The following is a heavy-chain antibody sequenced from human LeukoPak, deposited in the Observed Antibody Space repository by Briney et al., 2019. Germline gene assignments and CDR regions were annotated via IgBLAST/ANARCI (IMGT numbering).Heavy chain of an antibody. V-gene: IGHV1-69*11. CDR3: TIIPNVILFTHYFEY. J-gene: IGHJ4*02. D-gene: IGHD2-21*01. CDR1: GGVFTTYA. Sequence: SVKVSCKASGGVFTTYAVSWVRQAPGQGLEWMRSIIPFLGTTNYAQKFQGRVTITADEPTRTAYMELTYVRSDDTAVYYCTIIPNVILFTHYFEYWGQGTLVTVS. CDR2: IIPFLGTT.